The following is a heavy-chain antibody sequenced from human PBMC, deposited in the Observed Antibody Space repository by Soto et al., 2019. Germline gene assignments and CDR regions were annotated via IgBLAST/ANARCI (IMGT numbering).Heavy chain of an antibody. Sequence: SVKVSCKASGFTFTSSAVQWVRQARGQRLEWIGWIVVGSGNTNYAQKFQERVTITRDMSTSTAYMELSSLRSEDTAVYYCAAGAASTINPSYYWGQGTLVTVSS. J-gene: IGHJ4*02. CDR1: GFTFTSSA. CDR2: IVVGSGNT. CDR3: AAGAASTINPSYY. D-gene: IGHD3-16*01. V-gene: IGHV1-58*01.